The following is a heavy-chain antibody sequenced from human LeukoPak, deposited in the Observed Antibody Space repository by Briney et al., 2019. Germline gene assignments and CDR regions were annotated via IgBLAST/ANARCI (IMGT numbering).Heavy chain of an antibody. J-gene: IGHJ4*02. CDR1: GGTFNDYS. CDR2: IIPILNVP. V-gene: IGHV1-69*04. CDR3: ARDRPRARYFDY. Sequence: SVRLSCKASGGTFNDYSISWVRQAPGQGLEWMGRIIPILNVPNYAPNFEGRVTITADKSTNTAYMEVSSLKSEDTAVYFCARDRPRARYFDYWGQGTLVTVSS. D-gene: IGHD2-15*01.